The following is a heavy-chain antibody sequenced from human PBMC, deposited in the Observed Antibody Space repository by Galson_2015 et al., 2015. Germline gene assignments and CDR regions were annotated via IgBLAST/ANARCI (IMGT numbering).Heavy chain of an antibody. CDR1: GFIFSTYS. D-gene: IGHD4-17*01. Sequence: SLILSCAASGFIFSTYSMIWVRQAPGKGLEWVSYISSSGSNIYYADSLKGRFTISRDNAKNSLYLQMNSMRDEDTAVYYCARDRGAVTTFWYFDLWGRGTLVTVS. CDR3: ARDRGAVTTFWYFDL. V-gene: IGHV3-48*02. CDR2: ISSSGSNI. J-gene: IGHJ2*01.